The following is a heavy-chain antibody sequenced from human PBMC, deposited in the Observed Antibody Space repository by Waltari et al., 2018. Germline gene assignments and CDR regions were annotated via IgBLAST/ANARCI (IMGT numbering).Heavy chain of an antibody. CDR2: IYDSGST. CDR1: GGSISSYY. Sequence: QVQLQESGPGLVKPSETLSLTCTVSGGSISSYYWSWIRPPPGKGLEWIGYIYDSGSTNNNPSLRSRVTISVDTSKNQFSLKLCSVTAADTAVYYCARSAGPMYYDFEIWFDPWGQGTLVTVSA. CDR3: ARSAGPMYYDFEIWFDP. J-gene: IGHJ5*02. D-gene: IGHD3-3*01. V-gene: IGHV4-59*01.